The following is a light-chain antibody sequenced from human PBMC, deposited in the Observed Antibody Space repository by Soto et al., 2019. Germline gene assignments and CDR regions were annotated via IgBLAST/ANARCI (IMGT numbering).Light chain of an antibody. CDR3: SSYRNSDTLV. CDR2: DVS. J-gene: IGLJ1*01. CDR1: SSDVGAYNY. V-gene: IGLV2-14*01. Sequence: QSALTQPASVSGSPGQSITLSCTGTSSDVGAYNYVSWYQQHPGKAPKLMIYDVSNRPSGVSNRFSGSKSGNTASLTISGLQGEDEADYYCSSYRNSDTLVFGTGTRSPS.